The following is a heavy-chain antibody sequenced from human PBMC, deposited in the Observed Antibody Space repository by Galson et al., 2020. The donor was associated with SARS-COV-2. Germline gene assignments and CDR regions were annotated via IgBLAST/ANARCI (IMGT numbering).Heavy chain of an antibody. CDR3: ARDIDVDTAMAAGFDY. J-gene: IGHJ4*02. CDR2: IYYSGST. Sequence: ASETLSLTCTVSGGSISSSSYYWGWIRQPPGKGLEWIGSIYYSGSTYYNPSLKSRVTISVDTSKNQFSLKLSSVTAADTAVYYCARDIDVDTAMAAGFDYWGQGTLVTVSS. D-gene: IGHD5-18*01. CDR1: GGSISSSSYY. V-gene: IGHV4-39*07.